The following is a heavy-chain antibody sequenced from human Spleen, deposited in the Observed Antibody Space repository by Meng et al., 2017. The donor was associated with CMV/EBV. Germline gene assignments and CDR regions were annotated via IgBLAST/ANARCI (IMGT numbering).Heavy chain of an antibody. V-gene: IGHV1-69*10. J-gene: IGHJ6*02. CDR3: ARSINGDYDPYYYHYHGMDV. D-gene: IGHD4-17*01. Sequence: RHACSWVRQAPGRGLEWMGGIIPILGKANYAQKFQDRVTNTADKSTSKAYMELSSLRSEDTAVYYCARSINGDYDPYYYHYHGMDVWGQGTTVTVSS. CDR2: IIPILGKA. CDR1: RHA.